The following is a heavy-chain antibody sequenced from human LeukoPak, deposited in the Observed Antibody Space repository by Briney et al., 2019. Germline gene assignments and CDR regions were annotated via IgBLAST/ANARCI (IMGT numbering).Heavy chain of an antibody. Sequence: SETLSLTSTVSGGSISSGDYYWSWIRQPPGKGLEWIGYIYYSGSTYYNPSLKSRVTISVDTSKNQFSLKLSSVTAADTAVYYCARVASSSSDDAFDIWGQGTMVTVSS. CDR3: ARVASSSSDDAFDI. J-gene: IGHJ3*02. CDR1: GGSISSGDYY. D-gene: IGHD6-6*01. V-gene: IGHV4-30-4*08. CDR2: IYYSGST.